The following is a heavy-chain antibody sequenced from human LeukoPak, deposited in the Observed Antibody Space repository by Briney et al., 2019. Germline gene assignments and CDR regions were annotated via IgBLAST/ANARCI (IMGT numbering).Heavy chain of an antibody. Sequence: GGSLRLSCAASGFTFSTNPTSWVRHAPGKGLEWGSAISTDNNYYADSVKGRFTISRDDSKNTVYLQMNSPSAEDTARYYCVKEHVDRAFTRSFEIWGQGTVVTVSS. D-gene: IGHD3-10*01. CDR1: GFTFSTNP. V-gene: IGHV3-23*01. J-gene: IGHJ3*02. CDR3: VKEHVDRAFTRSFEI. CDR2: ISTDNN.